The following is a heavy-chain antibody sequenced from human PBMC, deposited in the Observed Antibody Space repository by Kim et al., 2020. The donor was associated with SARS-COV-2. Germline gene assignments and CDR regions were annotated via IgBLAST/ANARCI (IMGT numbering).Heavy chain of an antibody. CDR2: IKQDGSEK. V-gene: IGHV3-7*01. CDR1: GFTFSSYW. CDR3: ARDLFSAGGGHDAFDI. Sequence: GGSLRLSCAASGFTFSSYWMSWVRQAPGKGLEWVANIKQDGSEKYYVDSVKGRFTISRDNAKNSLYLQMNSLRAEDTAVYYCARDLFSAGGGHDAFDIWGQGTMVTVSS. J-gene: IGHJ3*02. D-gene: IGHD3-9*01.